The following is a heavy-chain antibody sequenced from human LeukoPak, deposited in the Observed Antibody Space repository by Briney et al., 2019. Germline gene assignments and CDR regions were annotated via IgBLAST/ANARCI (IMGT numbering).Heavy chain of an antibody. CDR2: ISAYNGNT. V-gene: IGHV1-18*01. D-gene: IGHD3-22*01. J-gene: IGHJ4*02. Sequence: ASVKVSCKASGYTFTSYGISWVRQAPGQGLEWMGWISAYNGNTNYAQKLQGRVTMTTDTSTSTAYMELRSLRSDDTAVYYCARVPTGGRYYDSSGPNDYWGQGTLVTVSS. CDR1: GYTFTSYG. CDR3: ARVPTGGRYYDSSGPNDY.